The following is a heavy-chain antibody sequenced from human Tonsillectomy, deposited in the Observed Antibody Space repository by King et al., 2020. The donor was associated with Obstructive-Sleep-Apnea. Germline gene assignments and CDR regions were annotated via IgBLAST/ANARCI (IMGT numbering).Heavy chain of an antibody. CDR2: ISSDCSNM. Sequence: VQLVESGGDLIQPGGSLRLSCAASGFTFSACSMNWVRQAPGKGLEWVSYISSDCSNMYYADSVKGRFIITRDNAKNSLYLQMSSLRAEDTAVYYCARDPAWDYWGQGTLVTVSS. J-gene: IGHJ4*02. D-gene: IGHD2-2*01. CDR1: GFTFSACS. V-gene: IGHV3-48*04. CDR3: ARDPAWDY.